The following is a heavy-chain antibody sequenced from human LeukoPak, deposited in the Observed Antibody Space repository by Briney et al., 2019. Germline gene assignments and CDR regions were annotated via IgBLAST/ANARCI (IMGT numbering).Heavy chain of an antibody. V-gene: IGHV4-39*01. CDR3: ARALIVGAIHHWFDP. CDR1: GGSISSSSYY. D-gene: IGHD1-26*01. J-gene: IGHJ5*02. CDR2: IYYSGST. Sequence: SETLSLTCTVSGGSISSSSYYWGWIRQPPGKGLEWIGSIYYSGSTYYNPSLKSRVTISVDTSKNQFSLKLSSVTAADTAVYYCARALIVGAIHHWFDPWGQGTLVTVSS.